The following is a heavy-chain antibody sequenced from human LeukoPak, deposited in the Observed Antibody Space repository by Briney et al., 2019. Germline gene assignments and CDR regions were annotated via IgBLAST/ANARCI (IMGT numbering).Heavy chain of an antibody. J-gene: IGHJ3*02. CDR3: ARATYSSSWYRGAFDI. CDR2: IYSGGST. Sequence: GGALRLSCAAPGVTRSSNHMSWGPQAPGEGVGGGSVIYSGGSTYYADSVKGRFTISRDNSKNTLYLQMNSLRAEDTAVYYCARATYSSSWYRGAFDIWGQGAMVTVSS. CDR1: GVTRSSNH. V-gene: IGHV3-53*01. D-gene: IGHD6-13*01.